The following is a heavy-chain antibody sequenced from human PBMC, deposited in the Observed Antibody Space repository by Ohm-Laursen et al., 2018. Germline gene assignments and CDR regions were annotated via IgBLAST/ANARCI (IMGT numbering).Heavy chain of an antibody. V-gene: IGHV3-11*01. J-gene: IGHJ4*02. Sequence: YLRLSCSASGFTFSDYYMTWIRQAPGKGLEWVSYISTSGSIIYYADSVKGRFTISRDNARNSLYLQMNSLRAEDTAVYYCARDQYDSSFDYWGQGTLVTVSS. CDR2: ISTSGSII. D-gene: IGHD3-22*01. CDR1: GFTFSDYY. CDR3: ARDQYDSSFDY.